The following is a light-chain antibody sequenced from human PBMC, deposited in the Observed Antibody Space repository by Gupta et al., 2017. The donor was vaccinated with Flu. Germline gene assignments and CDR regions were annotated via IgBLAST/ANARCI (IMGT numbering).Light chain of an antibody. Sequence: QSVNISLTGTISDVGGYSYVSWHQQNPGKATKLMIYEISKRPSGVPDRFSGSKSGNTASLTVSGLQDEDEADYYCSSYAGSLYVFGTGTKVTVL. CDR2: EIS. CDR1: ISDVGGYSY. J-gene: IGLJ1*01. V-gene: IGLV2-8*01. CDR3: SSYAGSLYV.